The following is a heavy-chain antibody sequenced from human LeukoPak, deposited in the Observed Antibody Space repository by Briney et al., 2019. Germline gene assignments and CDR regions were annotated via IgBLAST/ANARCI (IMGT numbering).Heavy chain of an antibody. CDR1: GYSISSNYY. J-gene: IGHJ5*02. V-gene: IGHV4-61*01. D-gene: IGHD3-10*01. CDR3: ARGGYYGSGNDFRFDP. Sequence: SETLSLTCSVSGYSISSNYYWVWIRQPPGKGLEWIGYIYYSGSTNYKPSLKSRVTISVDTSKNQFSLKLSSVTAADTAVYYCARGGYYGSGNDFRFDPWGQGTLVTVSS. CDR2: IYYSGST.